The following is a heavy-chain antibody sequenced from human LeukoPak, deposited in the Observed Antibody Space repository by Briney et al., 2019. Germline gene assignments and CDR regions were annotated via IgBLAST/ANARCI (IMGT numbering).Heavy chain of an antibody. V-gene: IGHV4-30-2*01. D-gene: IGHD4-17*01. CDR2: IYHSGST. J-gene: IGHJ3*02. CDR1: GGSISSGGYS. CDR3: ARGPDYGDYNGFDI. Sequence: PSETLSLTCAVSGGSISSGGYSWSWIRPPPGKGLEWIGYIYHSGSTYYNPSLKSRVTISVDRSKNHFSLKLSSVTAADTAVYYCARGPDYGDYNGFDIWGEGTMVTVSS.